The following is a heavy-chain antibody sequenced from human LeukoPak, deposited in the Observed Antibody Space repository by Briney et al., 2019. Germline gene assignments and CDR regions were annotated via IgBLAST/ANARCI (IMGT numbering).Heavy chain of an antibody. Sequence: GGSLRLSCAASGFTFDDYGMSWVRQAPGKGLEWVSGINWNGGSTGYADSAKGRFTISRDNAKNSLYLQMNSLRAEDTALYYCARDQFGVIIVTSQYYFDYWGQGTLVTVSS. CDR3: ARDQFGVIIVTSQYYFDY. CDR1: GFTFDDYG. J-gene: IGHJ4*02. CDR2: INWNGGST. D-gene: IGHD3-3*01. V-gene: IGHV3-20*04.